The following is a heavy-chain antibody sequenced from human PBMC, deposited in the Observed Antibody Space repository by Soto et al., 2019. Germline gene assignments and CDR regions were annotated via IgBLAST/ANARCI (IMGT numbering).Heavy chain of an antibody. CDR2: ISYDEIDK. CDR1: GLTFTSHA. D-gene: IGHD2-2*01. Sequence: PGGSLRPSCEPSGLTFTSHAMHWVRQTPGKGLGWVAAISYDEIDKKYASSVKGRFTVSRDNVKNTLSLQMNSLRPEDTAVYYCAKDSGYQLPDNYFYYGLDVWGQGTTVTVSS. V-gene: IGHV3-30*18. J-gene: IGHJ6*02. CDR3: AKDSGYQLPDNYFYYGLDV.